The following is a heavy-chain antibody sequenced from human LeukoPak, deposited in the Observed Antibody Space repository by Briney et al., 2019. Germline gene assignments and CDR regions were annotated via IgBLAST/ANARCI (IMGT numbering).Heavy chain of an antibody. D-gene: IGHD1-26*01. J-gene: IGHJ4*02. CDR3: ARGGGATGGGAFDY. CDR1: GGSINNYY. V-gene: IGHV4-59*01. Sequence: SETLSLTCTVSGGSINNYYWSWIRQPPGKGLEWIGYIYYSGSTNYNPSLKSRVTISVDTSKNQFSLKVTSVTAADTAVYYCARGGGATGGGAFDYWGQGTLVTVSS. CDR2: IYYSGST.